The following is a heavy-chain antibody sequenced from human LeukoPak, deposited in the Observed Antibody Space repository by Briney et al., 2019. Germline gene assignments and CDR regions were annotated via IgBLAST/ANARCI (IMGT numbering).Heavy chain of an antibody. D-gene: IGHD3-16*01. J-gene: IGHJ3*02. Sequence: SETLSLTCTVSGGSISSSSYYWGWIRQPPGRGLEWIGTIYYSGGTYYNPSLKSRVTISVDTSKNQFSLKLSSVTAADTAVYYCARHSLFSDAFDIWGQGTMVTVSS. CDR3: ARHSLFSDAFDI. V-gene: IGHV4-39*01. CDR1: GGSISSSSYY. CDR2: IYYSGGT.